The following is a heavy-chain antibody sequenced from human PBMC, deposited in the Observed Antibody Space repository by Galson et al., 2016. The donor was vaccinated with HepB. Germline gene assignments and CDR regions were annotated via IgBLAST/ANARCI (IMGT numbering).Heavy chain of an antibody. CDR1: GYIFTSYY. CDR3: ARGRSSSWYSAFDI. J-gene: IGHJ3*02. D-gene: IGHD6-13*01. V-gene: IGHV1-46*01. CDR2: LNPSGGST. Sequence: SVKVSCKASGYIFTSYYIHWVRQAPGHGLVWMGTLNPSGGSTSHAQKFQGRVTMIRDTSTTTIYMVLSGLRSEDTAVYFCARGRSSSWYSAFDIWGQGTMVTVSS.